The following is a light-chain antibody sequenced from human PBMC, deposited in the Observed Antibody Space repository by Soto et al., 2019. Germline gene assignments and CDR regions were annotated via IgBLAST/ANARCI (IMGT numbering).Light chain of an antibody. CDR1: QSVGRK. CDR3: QQHDIWPPWT. CDR2: DAS. Sequence: EIEMTQSPATLSVSPGERATLSCRSSQSVGRKLAWYQQKPGQAPRLLIYDASNRAMGVPARFSGSGSRTELTPAISSLQSEDVAVYHCQQHDIWPPWTFGQGTKLEI. V-gene: IGKV3-15*01. J-gene: IGKJ1*01.